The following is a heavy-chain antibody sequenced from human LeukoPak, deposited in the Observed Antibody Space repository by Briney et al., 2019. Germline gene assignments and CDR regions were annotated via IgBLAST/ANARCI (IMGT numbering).Heavy chain of an antibody. J-gene: IGHJ4*02. D-gene: IGHD3-22*01. Sequence: GGSLRLSCAASGFTFSSYGMHWVRQAPGKGLEWVAVIWYDGSNKYYADSVKGRFTIPRDNSKNTLYLQMNSLRAEDTAVYYCARSASVSSGSPSFDYWGQGTLVTVSS. V-gene: IGHV3-33*01. CDR2: IWYDGSNK. CDR3: ARSASVSSGSPSFDY. CDR1: GFTFSSYG.